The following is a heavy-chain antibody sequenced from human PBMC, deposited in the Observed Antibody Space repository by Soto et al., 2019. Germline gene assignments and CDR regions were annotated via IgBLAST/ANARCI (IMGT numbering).Heavy chain of an antibody. CDR3: AREGGYVDY. J-gene: IGHJ4*02. V-gene: IGHV4-39*02. Sequence: SETLSLTCTVSGGPTRSSSHYWGWIRQSPGTGLEWIGSIDESGDSYYNPSLKSRVTIFVDTSKNQFSLKLISVTGADSAIYYCAREGGYVDYWGQGTLVTVSS. CDR2: IDESGDS. D-gene: IGHD1-1*01. CDR1: GGPTRSSSHY.